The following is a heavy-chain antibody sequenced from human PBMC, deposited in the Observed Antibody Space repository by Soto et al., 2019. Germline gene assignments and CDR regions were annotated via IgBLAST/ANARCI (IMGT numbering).Heavy chain of an antibody. CDR1: GFTFSSYA. D-gene: IGHD1-1*01. Sequence: QVQLVESGGGVVQPGRSLRLSCAASGFTFSSYAMHWVRQAPGKGLEWVAVISYDGSNKYYADSVEGRFTISRDNSKNTLYLQMNSLRAEDTAVYYCARDRLRYNCNDFPYYYYGMDVWGQGTTVTVSS. V-gene: IGHV3-30-3*01. J-gene: IGHJ6*02. CDR3: ARDRLRYNCNDFPYYYYGMDV. CDR2: ISYDGSNK.